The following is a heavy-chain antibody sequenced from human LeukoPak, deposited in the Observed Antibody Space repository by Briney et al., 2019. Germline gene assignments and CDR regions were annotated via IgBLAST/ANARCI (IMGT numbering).Heavy chain of an antibody. V-gene: IGHV4-38-2*02. J-gene: IGHJ4*02. D-gene: IGHD5-24*01. Sequence: SETLSLTCTVSGYSISTSYYWGWIRQPPGKGLEWIGSIYHSGNTYYNPSLKSRVTISVDTSKNQLSLKLSSVTAADTAVYYCARDREHDTVDYWGQGTLVTVSS. CDR3: ARDREHDTVDY. CDR1: GYSISTSYY. CDR2: IYHSGNT.